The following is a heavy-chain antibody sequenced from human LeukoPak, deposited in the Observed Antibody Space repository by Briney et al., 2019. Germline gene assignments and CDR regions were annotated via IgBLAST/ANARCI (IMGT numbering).Heavy chain of an antibody. CDR2: IIPIFGTA. V-gene: IGHV1-69*05. D-gene: IGHD3-10*01. Sequence: GASVKVSCKASGGTFSSYAISWVRQAPGQGLEWMGGIIPIFGTANYAQKFQGRVTITTDESTSTAYMELSSLRSEDTAVYYCAQGGLYGSGSYYWYPMDVWGKGTTVTVSS. CDR3: AQGGLYGSGSYYWYPMDV. J-gene: IGHJ6*03. CDR1: GGTFSSYA.